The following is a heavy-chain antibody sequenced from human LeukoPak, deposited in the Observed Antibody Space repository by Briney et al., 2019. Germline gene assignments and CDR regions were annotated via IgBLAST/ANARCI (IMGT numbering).Heavy chain of an antibody. Sequence: GGSLRLSCAASGFTFSSYGMHWVRQAPGKGLEWVAVISYDGSNKYYADSVKGRFTISRDNSKNTLYLQMNSLRAEDTAVYYCAKDATPYGSGSYLTFDYWGQGTLVTASS. J-gene: IGHJ4*02. CDR3: AKDATPYGSGSYLTFDY. CDR1: GFTFSSYG. D-gene: IGHD3-10*01. V-gene: IGHV3-30*18. CDR2: ISYDGSNK.